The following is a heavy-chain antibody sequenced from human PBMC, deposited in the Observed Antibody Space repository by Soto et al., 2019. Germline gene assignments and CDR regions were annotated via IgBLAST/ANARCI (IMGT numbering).Heavy chain of an antibody. Sequence: ASVKVSCKASGYTFTGYYMHWVRQAPGQGLEWMGWINPNSGGTNYAQKFQGWVTMTRDTSISTAYMELIRLRSDDKAVYYCARGGGIAARPMGFDPWGQGTLVTVSS. J-gene: IGHJ5*02. V-gene: IGHV1-2*04. D-gene: IGHD6-6*01. CDR1: GYTFTGYY. CDR3: ARGGGIAARPMGFDP. CDR2: INPNSGGT.